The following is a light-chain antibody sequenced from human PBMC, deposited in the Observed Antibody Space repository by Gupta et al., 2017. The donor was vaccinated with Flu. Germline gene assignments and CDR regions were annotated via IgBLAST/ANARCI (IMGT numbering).Light chain of an antibody. J-gene: IGLJ2*01. V-gene: IGLV2-14*01. Sequence: SALPQPASVSGSPGPSITISCPGTSSDVGGLNYVSWYQQQPGKAPKLMIYEVSKRPSGVSNRFSGSKSGNTASLTISGLQAEDEGDYYCSSYTASSTVLFGGGTKLTVL. CDR1: SSDVGGLNY. CDR3: SSYTASSTVL. CDR2: EVS.